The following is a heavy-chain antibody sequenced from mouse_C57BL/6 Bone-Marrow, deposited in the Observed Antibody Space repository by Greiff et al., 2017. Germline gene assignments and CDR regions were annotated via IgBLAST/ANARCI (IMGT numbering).Heavy chain of an antibody. V-gene: IGHV5-4*01. Sequence: EVMLVESGGGLVKPGGSLKLSCAASGFTFSRSAMSLVRQTPEKRLAWVATISDGGSYTYYPDNVKGRFTISRDNAKNNLYLQMSHLKSEDTAMYYCARDYGSSYVEFAYRGQETLVTVCA. D-gene: IGHD1-1*01. CDR3: ARDYGSSYVEFAY. CDR1: GFTFSRSA. CDR2: ISDGGSYT. J-gene: IGHJ3*01.